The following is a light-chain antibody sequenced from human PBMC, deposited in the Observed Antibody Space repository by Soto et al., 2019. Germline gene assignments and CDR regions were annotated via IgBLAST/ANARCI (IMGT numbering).Light chain of an antibody. Sequence: EIVFTQSPGTLSLSPGERATLSCRAIQSVSSSSLAWYQQKPGQTPRLLIYGASSRDTGIPDRFSGSGSGTEFTLTISRLEPEDFAVYYCQQYGSSTITFGQGTRLEIK. CDR3: QQYGSSTIT. CDR1: QSVSSSS. J-gene: IGKJ5*01. V-gene: IGKV3-20*01. CDR2: GAS.